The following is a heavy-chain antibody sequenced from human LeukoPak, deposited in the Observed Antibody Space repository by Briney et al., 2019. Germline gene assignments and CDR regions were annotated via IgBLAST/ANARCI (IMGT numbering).Heavy chain of an antibody. CDR1: GFTFSDYY. J-gene: IGHJ4*02. CDR2: ISSSGSTI. CDR3: ARETPGGMATITVAVDY. D-gene: IGHD5-24*01. V-gene: IGHV3-11*04. Sequence: GGSLRLSCAASGFTFSDYYMSWIRQAPGKGLEWVSYISSSGSTIYYADSVKGRFTISRDNAKNSLYLQMNSLRAEDTAVYYCARETPGGMATITVAVDYWGQGTLVTVSS.